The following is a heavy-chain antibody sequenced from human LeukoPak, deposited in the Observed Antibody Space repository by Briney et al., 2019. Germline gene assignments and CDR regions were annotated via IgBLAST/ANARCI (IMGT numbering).Heavy chain of an antibody. D-gene: IGHD2-8*02. J-gene: IGHJ4*02. CDR1: GFTFSSYA. Sequence: PGGSLRLSCAASGFTFSSYAMSWVRQAPGKGLEWVSAISGSGGSTYYADSVKGRFTISRDNSKNTLYLQLNSLRAEDTAVYYCAKSILVVTYYFDYWGQGTLVTVSS. CDR3: AKSILVVTYYFDY. V-gene: IGHV3-23*01. CDR2: ISGSGGST.